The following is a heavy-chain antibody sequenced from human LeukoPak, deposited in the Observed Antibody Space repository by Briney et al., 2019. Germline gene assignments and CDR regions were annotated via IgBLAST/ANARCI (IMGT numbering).Heavy chain of an antibody. CDR3: AKAGTGYYDSSGY. V-gene: IGHV3-7*01. D-gene: IGHD3-22*01. CDR1: GFTFSSYW. J-gene: IGHJ4*02. CDR2: IKQDGSEK. Sequence: GGSLRLSCAASGFTFSSYWMSWVRQAPGKGLEWVANIKQDGSEKYYVDSVKGRFTISRDNAKNSLYLQMNSLRAEDTAVYHCAKAGTGYYDSSGYWGQGTLVTVSS.